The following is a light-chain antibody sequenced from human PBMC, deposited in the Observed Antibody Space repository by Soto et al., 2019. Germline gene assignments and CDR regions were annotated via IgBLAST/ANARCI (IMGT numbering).Light chain of an antibody. Sequence: QSVLTQPASVSGSPGQSITISCTGTNSDVGGYNYVSWYQQHPCKAPKLMIYDVSDRPSGVSHRVSGSKSGNTASLTISGLEAEHEADYYSISYTSSSFWVFGGGTKLTV. CDR1: NSDVGGYNY. CDR2: DVS. CDR3: ISYTSSSFWV. V-gene: IGLV2-14*01. J-gene: IGLJ3*02.